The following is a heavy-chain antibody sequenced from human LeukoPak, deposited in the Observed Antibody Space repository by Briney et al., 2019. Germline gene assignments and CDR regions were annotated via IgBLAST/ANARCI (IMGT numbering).Heavy chain of an antibody. V-gene: IGHV3-48*03. D-gene: IGHD5-24*01. CDR1: GFTFSSYE. CDR3: ARERDGYNDY. Sequence: AGGSLRLSCAASGFTFSSYEMNWVRQAPGKGLGWVSYISSSGSTIYYAVSVKGRFTISRDNAKNSLYLQMNSLRAEDTAVYYCARERDGYNDYWGQGTLVTVSS. CDR2: ISSSGSTI. J-gene: IGHJ4*02.